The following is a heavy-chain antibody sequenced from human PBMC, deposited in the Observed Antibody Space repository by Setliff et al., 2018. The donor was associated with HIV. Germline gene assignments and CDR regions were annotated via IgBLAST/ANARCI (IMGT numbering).Heavy chain of an antibody. V-gene: IGHV1-69*13. CDR2: IVPVFGLG. CDR3: ARATPGEHLVLHY. J-gene: IGHJ4*02. CDR1: GGTFRKDT. D-gene: IGHD6-13*01. Sequence: SVKVSCKASGGTFRKDTITWVRQAPGQGLEWMGGIVPVFGLGNSAQKFQGRVTITADESTSTVYMEVSSLKSEDTAVYYCARATPGEHLVLHYWGQGTLVTVS.